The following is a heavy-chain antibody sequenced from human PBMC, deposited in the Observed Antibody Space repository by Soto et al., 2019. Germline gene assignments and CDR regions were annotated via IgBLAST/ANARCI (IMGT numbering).Heavy chain of an antibody. J-gene: IGHJ4*02. D-gene: IGHD3-22*01. V-gene: IGHV5-10-1*01. Sequence: GESLKISCKGSGYSFAGYWITWVRQKPGKGLEWMGRIDPSDSQTYYSPSFRGRVTISVTKSITTVFLQWSSLRASDTAMYYCARQIYDSDTGPNFQYYFDSWGQGTPVTVSS. CDR3: ARQIYDSDTGPNFQYYFDS. CDR1: GYSFAGYW. CDR2: IDPSDSQT.